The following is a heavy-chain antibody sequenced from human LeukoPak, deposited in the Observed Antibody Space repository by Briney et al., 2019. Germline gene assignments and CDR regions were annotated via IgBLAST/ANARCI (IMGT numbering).Heavy chain of an antibody. CDR1: GFTFSDFG. J-gene: IGHJ4*02. CDR2: ISDGGSIT. Sequence: PGGSLRLSCAASGFTFSDFGMSWVRQAPGKGLEWVSTISDGGSITYYADSVKGRFTIFRDNSKNTLFLQMNSLRVEDTALYYCAKSRGSGSNMARGVNFDYWGQGTLVTVSS. D-gene: IGHD3-10*01. CDR3: AKSRGSGSNMARGVNFDY. V-gene: IGHV3-23*01.